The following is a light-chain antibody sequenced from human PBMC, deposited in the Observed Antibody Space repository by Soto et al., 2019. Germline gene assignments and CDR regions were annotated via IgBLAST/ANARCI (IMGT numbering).Light chain of an antibody. CDR3: AGWDDSLGGRA. J-gene: IGLJ2*01. Sequence: QSVLTQPPSASGAPGQRGIISCSGSSSNIGSYALTWYRQLPGTAPKLLIYGQSQRPSGVTDRFSGSKSGTSASLAISGLQSEDEADYYCAGWDDSLGGRAFGGGTKLTVL. V-gene: IGLV1-44*01. CDR2: GQS. CDR1: SSNIGSYA.